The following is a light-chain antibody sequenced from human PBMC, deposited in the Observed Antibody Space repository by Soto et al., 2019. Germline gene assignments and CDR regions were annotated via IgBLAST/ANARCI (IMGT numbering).Light chain of an antibody. Sequence: QSALTQPASVSGSPGQSINMSCIGTASDIGTYNYVSWYQQHPGKAPKLMIYQVSNRPSGVSNRFSGSKSGNTASLTISGLQAEDEADYYCSSYTSSSLRVFGGGTKLTVL. CDR1: ASDIGTYNY. CDR3: SSYTSSSLRV. V-gene: IGLV2-14*01. CDR2: QVS. J-gene: IGLJ2*01.